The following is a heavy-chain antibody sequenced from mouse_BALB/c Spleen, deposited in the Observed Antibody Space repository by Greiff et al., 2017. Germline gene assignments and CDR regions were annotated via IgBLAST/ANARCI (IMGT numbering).Heavy chain of an antibody. CDR1: GYSITSGYS. CDR2: IHYSGST. D-gene: IGHD2-4*01. J-gene: IGHJ2*01. Sequence: VQLQQSGPDLVKPSQSLSLTCTVTGYSITSGYSCHWIRQFPGNKLEWMGYIHYSGSTNYNPSLKSRISITRDTSKNQFFLQLNSVTTEDTATYYCARSDYAYFDYWGQGTTLTVSS. CDR3: ARSDYAYFDY. V-gene: IGHV3-1*02.